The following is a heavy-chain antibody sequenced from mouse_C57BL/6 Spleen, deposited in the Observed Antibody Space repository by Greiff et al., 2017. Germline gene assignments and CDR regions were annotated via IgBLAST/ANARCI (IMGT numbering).Heavy chain of an antibody. J-gene: IGHJ3*01. D-gene: IGHD2-5*01. Sequence: VKLMESGPGLVAPSQSLSITCTVSGFSLTSYGVDWVRQSPGKGLEWLGVIWGVGSTNYNSALKSRLSISKDNSKSQVFLKMNSLQTDDTAMYYCARSAYYSNSWFAYWGQGTLVTVSA. V-gene: IGHV2-6*01. CDR1: GFSLTSYG. CDR2: IWGVGST. CDR3: ARSAYYSNSWFAY.